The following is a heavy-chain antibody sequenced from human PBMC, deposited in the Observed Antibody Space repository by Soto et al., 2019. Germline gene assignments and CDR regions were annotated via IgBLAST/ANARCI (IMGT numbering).Heavy chain of an antibody. Sequence: SETLSLTCTVSGSSISSYYWSWIRQPPGKGLEWIGYIYYSGSIYYNPSLKNRATISVDTSKNQFSLKLSSVTAADTAVYYCARSIDPWGQGTLVTVS. V-gene: IGHV4-59*12. CDR3: ARSIDP. J-gene: IGHJ5*02. CDR1: GSSISSYY. CDR2: IYYSGSI.